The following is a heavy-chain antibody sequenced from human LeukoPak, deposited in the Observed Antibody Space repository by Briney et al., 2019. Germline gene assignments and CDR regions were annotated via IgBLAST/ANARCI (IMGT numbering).Heavy chain of an antibody. V-gene: IGHV4-39*01. D-gene: IGHD3-10*01. CDR3: ARNRLPYYYGSGSYYSKEYYFDY. CDR2: IYYSGST. CDR1: GGSISSSSYY. Sequence: SETLSLTCTVSGGSISSSSYYWGWIRQPPGKGLEWIGNIYYSGSTHYNPSLKSRVTISIDTSKNQFSLKLSSVTAADTAVYYCARNRLPYYYGSGSYYSKEYYFDYWGQGTLVTVSS. J-gene: IGHJ4*02.